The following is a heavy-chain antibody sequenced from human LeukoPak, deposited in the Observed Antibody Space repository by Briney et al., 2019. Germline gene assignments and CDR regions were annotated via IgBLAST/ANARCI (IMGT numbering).Heavy chain of an antibody. Sequence: ASVKVSCKASGYTFTSYYMHWVRQAPGQGLEWMGIINPSGGSTSYAQKFQGRVTMTRDTSTSTVHMELSSLRSEDTAVYYCARDLTITTVTTSYYGMDVWGQGTTVTVSS. V-gene: IGHV1-46*01. CDR3: ARDLTITTVTTSYYGMDV. D-gene: IGHD4-17*01. J-gene: IGHJ6*02. CDR1: GYTFTSYY. CDR2: INPSGGST.